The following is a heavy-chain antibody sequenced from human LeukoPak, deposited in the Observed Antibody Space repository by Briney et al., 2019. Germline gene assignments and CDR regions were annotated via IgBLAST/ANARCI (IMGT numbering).Heavy chain of an antibody. CDR3: AKDALLEWLSPTDV. J-gene: IGHJ6*04. Sequence: GGSLRLSCAASGFTFSSYALSWVRQAPGKGLEWVSAISGSGGSTYYADSVKGRFTISRDNSKNTLYLQMNSLRAEDTAVYYCAKDALLEWLSPTDVWGKGTTVTVSS. CDR2: ISGSGGST. D-gene: IGHD3-3*01. CDR1: GFTFSSYA. V-gene: IGHV3-23*01.